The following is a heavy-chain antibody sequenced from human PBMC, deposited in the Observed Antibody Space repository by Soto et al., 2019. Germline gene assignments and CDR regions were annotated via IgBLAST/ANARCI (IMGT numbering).Heavy chain of an antibody. J-gene: IGHJ5*02. Sequence: QIPLVQSGAEVTKPGASVRVSCRASGYTFANHGIFWVRQAPGQGLEWVGWINPNNGDTNYAQKVQGRVTVTADTSTSTVYMFLWSLKSDDTAVYYCARDLNGDYGDFPWGQGTLVTVSS. CDR3: ARDLNGDYGDFP. CDR1: GYTFANHG. V-gene: IGHV1-18*01. D-gene: IGHD4-17*01. CDR2: INPNNGDT.